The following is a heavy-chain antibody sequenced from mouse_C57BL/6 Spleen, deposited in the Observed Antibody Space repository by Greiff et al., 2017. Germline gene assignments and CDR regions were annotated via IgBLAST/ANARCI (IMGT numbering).Heavy chain of an antibody. CDR2: IDPSDSYT. J-gene: IGHJ2*01. V-gene: IGHV1-69*01. CDR3: ARGYYGSSPHFDY. D-gene: IGHD1-1*01. CDR1: GYTFTSYW. Sequence: QVQLQQPGAELVMPGASVKLSCKASGYTFTSYWMHWVKQRPGQGLEWIREIDPSDSYTNYNQKFKGKSTLTVDKSSSTAYMQLSSLTSEDSAVYYCARGYYGSSPHFDYWGQGTTLTVSS.